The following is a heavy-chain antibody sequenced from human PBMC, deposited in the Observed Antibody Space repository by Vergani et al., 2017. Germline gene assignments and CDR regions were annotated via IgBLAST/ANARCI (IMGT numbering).Heavy chain of an antibody. CDR3: ARRFPGGWFDP. CDR2: IYFSGST. D-gene: IGHD3-10*01. V-gene: IGHV4-39*01. Sequence: QLQLQESGPGLVKPSETLSLTCTVSGGSISSRSYYWGWIRQPPGKGLEWIGSIYFSGSTYYNPSLKSRVTISVDTSKNQFYLKLSSVTAADTAVYYCARRFPGGWFDPWGQGTLVTVSS. CDR1: GGSISSRSYY. J-gene: IGHJ5*02.